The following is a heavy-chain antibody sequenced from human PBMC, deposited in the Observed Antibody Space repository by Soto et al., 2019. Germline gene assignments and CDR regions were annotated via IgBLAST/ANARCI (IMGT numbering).Heavy chain of an antibody. CDR2: IYPGDSNI. Sequence: GESLKISCKGSGYSFTNYWIAWVRQVPGKGLEWMGIIYPGDSNIIYSPSLQGQVTISADKSISTAYLQWSSLKASDTAMYYCASYSSGWDANYYYGMDVWGQGTTVTSP. CDR1: GYSFTNYW. CDR3: ASYSSGWDANYYYGMDV. D-gene: IGHD6-19*01. J-gene: IGHJ6*02. V-gene: IGHV5-51*01.